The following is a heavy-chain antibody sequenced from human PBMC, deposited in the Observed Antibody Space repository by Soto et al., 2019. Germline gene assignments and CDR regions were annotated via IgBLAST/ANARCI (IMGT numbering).Heavy chain of an antibody. Sequence: SETLSLTCTVSGCSISSSSYYWGCIRQPPGKGLEWIGSIYYSGSTYYNPSLKSRVTISVDTSKNQFSLKLSSVTAADTAVYYCARLLPLVRGVIMGVGYFDYWGQGTLVTVSS. D-gene: IGHD3-10*01. J-gene: IGHJ4*02. V-gene: IGHV4-39*01. CDR1: GCSISSSSYY. CDR2: IYYSGST. CDR3: ARLLPLVRGVIMGVGYFDY.